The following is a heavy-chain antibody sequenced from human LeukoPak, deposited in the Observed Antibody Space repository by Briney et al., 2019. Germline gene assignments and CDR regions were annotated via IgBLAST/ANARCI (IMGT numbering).Heavy chain of an antibody. D-gene: IGHD3-10*01. CDR3: ARSHRYYGSGSYSTIDS. V-gene: IGHV1-18*04. Sequence: ASVKVSCKASGYTFTSYGISWVRQAPGQGLEWMGWISVYNGNTNYAQKLQGRVAMTTDTSTSTAYMELRSLRSDDTAIYYCARSHRYYGSGSYSTIDSWGQGTLVTVSS. CDR2: ISVYNGNT. CDR1: GYTFTSYG. J-gene: IGHJ4*02.